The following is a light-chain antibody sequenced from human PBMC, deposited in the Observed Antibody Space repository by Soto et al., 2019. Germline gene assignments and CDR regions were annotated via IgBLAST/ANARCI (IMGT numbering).Light chain of an antibody. V-gene: IGKV2-28*01. CDR1: QSLLHSNGYNY. Sequence: EIVLTQSPLSLPVTPGEPASISCRSSQSLLHSNGYNYLDWYLQKPGQSPQLLIYLGSNRASGVPDRFSGSGAGTDFTLKISRVKAEDVGVYYWMQALQTHRTFGQGTKMEIK. CDR2: LGS. CDR3: MQALQTHRT. J-gene: IGKJ1*01.